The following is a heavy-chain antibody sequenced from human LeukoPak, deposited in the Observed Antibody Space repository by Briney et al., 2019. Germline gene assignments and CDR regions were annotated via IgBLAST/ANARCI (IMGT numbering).Heavy chain of an antibody. J-gene: IGHJ5*02. D-gene: IGHD3-22*01. Sequence: GGSLRLSCAASGFTFDDYAMHWVRQAPGKGLEWVSGISWNSNYIVYADSVKGRFTISRDNAMNTVYLQMNSLRAVDTAVYYCARVLSGSWDWFDPWGQGTLVTVSS. CDR2: ISWNSNYI. V-gene: IGHV3-9*01. CDR1: GFTFDDYA. CDR3: ARVLSGSWDWFDP.